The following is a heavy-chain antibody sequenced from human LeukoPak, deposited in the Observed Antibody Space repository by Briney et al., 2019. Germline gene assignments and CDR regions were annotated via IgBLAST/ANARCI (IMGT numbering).Heavy chain of an antibody. CDR3: AYQWLVSYDC. V-gene: IGHV3-23*01. D-gene: IGHD6-19*01. CDR1: GFTFSSDA. CDR2: ISGSGGST. J-gene: IGHJ4*02. Sequence: GGSLRLSCAASGFTFSSDAMSWVRRAPGKGLEWVSAISGSGGSTYYADSVKGRFTISRDNSKNTLYLQMNSLRAEDTAVYYCAYQWLVSYDCWGQGTLVTVSS.